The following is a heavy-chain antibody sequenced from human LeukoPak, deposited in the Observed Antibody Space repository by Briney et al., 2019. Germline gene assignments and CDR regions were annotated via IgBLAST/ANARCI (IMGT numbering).Heavy chain of an antibody. V-gene: IGHV1-46*01. Sequence: GDSVKVSCKASGYTFTNYHMNWVRQAPGQGLEWMGIINPSGGSTTNAQKLQGRVIMTRDMSTSTVYMELSSLRSEDTAVYFCARYGHSPFFDYWGQGTLVIASS. CDR3: ARYGHSPFFDY. CDR1: GYTFTNYH. J-gene: IGHJ4*02. CDR2: INPSGGST. D-gene: IGHD4-17*01.